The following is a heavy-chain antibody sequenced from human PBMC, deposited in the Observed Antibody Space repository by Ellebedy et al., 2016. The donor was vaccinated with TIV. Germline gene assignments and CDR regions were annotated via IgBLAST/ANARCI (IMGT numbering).Heavy chain of an antibody. Sequence: PGGSLRLSCAASGITFSNAWMSWVRQVPGKGLEWVSVIYSGGATSYADSVKGRFTISRDNSKNTLYLQMNSLRVEDTAVYYCARKYIYGFDWGQGTLVTVSS. CDR2: IYSGGAT. J-gene: IGHJ4*02. CDR1: GITFSNAW. D-gene: IGHD5-18*01. V-gene: IGHV3-66*01. CDR3: ARKYIYGFD.